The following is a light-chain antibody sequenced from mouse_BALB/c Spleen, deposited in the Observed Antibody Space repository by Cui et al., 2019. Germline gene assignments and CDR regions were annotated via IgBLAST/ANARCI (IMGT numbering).Light chain of an antibody. CDR2: RIS. Sequence: VRTTSPSIMSVSPGEKVTISCSACSSVSYMYWYQLKPGSSPKPLIYRISNLASGVPARFSGSGYGTSYSLTISSMEAEDAATYFCQQYHSYPPTFGGGTGLEIK. V-gene: IGKV4-61*01. CDR1: SSVSY. CDR3: QQYHSYPPT. J-gene: IGKJ1*01.